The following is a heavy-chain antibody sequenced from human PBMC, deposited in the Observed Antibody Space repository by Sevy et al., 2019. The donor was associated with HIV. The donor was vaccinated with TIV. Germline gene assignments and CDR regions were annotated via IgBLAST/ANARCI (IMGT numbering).Heavy chain of an antibody. V-gene: IGHV3-74*01. CDR1: GFIFRYDW. CDR2: INGDGSST. J-gene: IGHJ1*01. Sequence: GGSLRLSCAASGFIFRYDWMHWVRQAPGKGLVWVPRINGDGSSTNYADSVKGRFTVSRDNAENILYLQMNSLRGEDTAVYYCARDMGEGIAEYFRHWGQGTLVTVSS. CDR3: ARDMGEGIAEYFRH. D-gene: IGHD3-16*01.